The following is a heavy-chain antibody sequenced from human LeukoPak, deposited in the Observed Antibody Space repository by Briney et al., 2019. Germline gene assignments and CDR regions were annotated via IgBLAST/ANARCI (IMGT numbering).Heavy chain of an antibody. CDR1: GGSFSGYY. CDR3: ARGSHVWAARRTQSRTDY. J-gene: IGHJ4*02. V-gene: IGHV4-34*01. D-gene: IGHD6-6*01. Sequence: SETLSLTCAVYGGSFSGYYWSWIRQPPGKGLEWIGEINHSGSTNYNPSLKSRVTISVDTSKNQFSLKPSSVTAADTAVYYCARGSHVWAARRTQSRTDYWGQGTLVTVSS. CDR2: INHSGST.